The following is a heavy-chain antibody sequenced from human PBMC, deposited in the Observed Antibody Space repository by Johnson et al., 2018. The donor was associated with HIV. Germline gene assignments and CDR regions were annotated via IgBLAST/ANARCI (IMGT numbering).Heavy chain of an antibody. CDR1: GFTFSSYA. CDR3: AKQETSPAAGTFGAFDI. CDR2: ISYDGSNK. Sequence: QVQLVESGGGVVQPGRSLRLSCAASGFTFSSYAMHWVRQAPGKGLEWVAVISYDGSNKYYADSVKGRLTISRDNSKNTLYLQMNSLRAEDTAVYYCAKQETSPAAGTFGAFDIWGQGTLVTVSS. J-gene: IGHJ3*02. D-gene: IGHD6-13*01. V-gene: IGHV3-30-3*02.